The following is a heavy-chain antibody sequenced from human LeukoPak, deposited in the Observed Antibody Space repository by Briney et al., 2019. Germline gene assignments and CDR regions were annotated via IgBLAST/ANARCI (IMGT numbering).Heavy chain of an antibody. CDR1: GGSITDYD. V-gene: IGHV4-59*08. J-gene: IGHJ4*02. D-gene: IGHD3-3*01. CDR3: ARFFWSGSKRLDY. Sequence: PSETLSLTYTVSGGSITDYDWSWVRQPPGKALEWISYIYSSGSANYDPAVKRRVPLSVDTPKSQFSLQLRSVTAADTAVYYCARFFWSGSKRLDYWGLGTLVTVSS. CDR2: IYSSGSA.